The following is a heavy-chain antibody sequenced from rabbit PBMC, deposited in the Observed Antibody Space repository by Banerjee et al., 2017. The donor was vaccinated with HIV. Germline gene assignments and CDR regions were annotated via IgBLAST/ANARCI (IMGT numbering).Heavy chain of an antibody. D-gene: IGHD7-1*01. J-gene: IGHJ6*01. Sequence: QEQLVESGGDLVKPGASLTLTCTASGFSFSSSYWICWVRQAPGKGLEWVACIYAGSSGSTYYASWAKGRFTISKTSSTTVTLQMTSLTAADTATYFCAREGYGDGTGDYDLWGQGTLVTVS. CDR1: GFSFSSSYW. CDR3: AREGYGDGTGDYDL. V-gene: IGHV1S45*01. CDR2: IYAGSSGST.